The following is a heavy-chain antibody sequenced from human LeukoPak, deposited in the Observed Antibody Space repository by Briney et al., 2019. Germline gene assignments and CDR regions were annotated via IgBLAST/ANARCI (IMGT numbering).Heavy chain of an antibody. D-gene: IGHD3-22*01. J-gene: IGHJ4*02. CDR2: IRYDGSNK. V-gene: IGHV3-30*02. CDR3: AKDRDYYDSSGSDY. Sequence: TGGSLRLSCAASGFTFSSYGMHWVRQAPGKGLEWVAFIRYDGSNKYYADSVKGRFTISRDNSKNTLYLQMNSLRAEDTAVYYCAKDRDYYDSSGSDYWGQGTLVTVSS. CDR1: GFTFSSYG.